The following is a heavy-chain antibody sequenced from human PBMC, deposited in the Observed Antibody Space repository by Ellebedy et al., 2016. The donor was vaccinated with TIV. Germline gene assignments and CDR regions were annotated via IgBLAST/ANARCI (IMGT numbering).Heavy chain of an antibody. V-gene: IGHV5-51*01. J-gene: IGHJ4*02. CDR3: ARSDSSGYEFDY. D-gene: IGHD3-22*01. CDR2: IYPGDSAP. CDR1: GYSFSYYW. Sequence: GESLKISCMASGYSFSYYWIGWVRQMPGKGLELVGIIYPGDSAPRYRPYFQGQVTISADKSISTAYLQWSSLKASDTSMYYCARSDSSGYEFDYWGQGTLVTVSS.